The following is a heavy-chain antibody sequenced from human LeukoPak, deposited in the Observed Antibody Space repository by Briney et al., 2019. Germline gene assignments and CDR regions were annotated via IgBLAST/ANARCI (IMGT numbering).Heavy chain of an antibody. V-gene: IGHV4-59*01. CDR1: GGSISSYY. CDR3: ARDPRGRGYYYYGMDV. CDR2: IYYSGST. J-gene: IGHJ6*02. Sequence: SETLSLTCTVSGGSISSYYWSWLRQPPGKGLEWIGYIYYSGSTNYNPTLKSRVTISVDTSKNQFSLKLSAVTAADTAVYYCARDPRGRGYYYYGMDVWGQGTTVTVSS. D-gene: IGHD3-10*01.